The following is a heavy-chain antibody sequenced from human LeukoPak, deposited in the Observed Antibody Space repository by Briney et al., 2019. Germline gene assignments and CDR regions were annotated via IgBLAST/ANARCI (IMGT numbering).Heavy chain of an antibody. D-gene: IGHD7-27*01. CDR3: ARDPWGGDAFDT. CDR1: GFTFSSYE. CDR2: ISSSGSTI. V-gene: IGHV3-48*03. J-gene: IGHJ3*02. Sequence: GGSLRLSCAASGFTFSSYEMNWVRQAPGKGLKWVSCISSSGSTIYYADSVKGRFTISRDNAKNSLYLQMNSLRAEDTAVYYCARDPWGGDAFDTWGQGTMVTVSS.